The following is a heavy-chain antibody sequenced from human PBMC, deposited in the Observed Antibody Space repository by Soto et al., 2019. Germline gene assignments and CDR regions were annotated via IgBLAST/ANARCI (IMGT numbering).Heavy chain of an antibody. Sequence: GGSLRLSCAASGFTFSSYDMHWVRQATGKGLEWVSAIGTAGDTYYPGSVKGRFTISRENAKNSLYLQMNSLRAEDTAVYYCARAQSYYDSSGYPIGLYYYYGMDVWGQGNTVTVSS. CDR3: ARAQSYYDSSGYPIGLYYYYGMDV. V-gene: IGHV3-13*01. J-gene: IGHJ6*02. CDR2: IGTAGDT. D-gene: IGHD3-22*01. CDR1: GFTFSSYD.